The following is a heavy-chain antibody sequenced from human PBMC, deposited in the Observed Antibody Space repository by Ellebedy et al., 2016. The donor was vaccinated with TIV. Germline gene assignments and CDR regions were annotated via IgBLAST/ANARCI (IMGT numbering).Heavy chain of an antibody. D-gene: IGHD4-17*01. V-gene: IGHV3-23*01. CDR2: ISGSGRYT. J-gene: IGHJ4*02. CDR3: ARGASAYGEYDY. CDR1: GFAFTDYA. Sequence: GESLKISXAASGFAFTDYAMSWVRQPPGKGLQWVAGISGSGRYTYYGDSVKGRFTISRDNSKNTLYLQMNSLRVEDMAIYYCARGASAYGEYDYWGQGTLVTVSS.